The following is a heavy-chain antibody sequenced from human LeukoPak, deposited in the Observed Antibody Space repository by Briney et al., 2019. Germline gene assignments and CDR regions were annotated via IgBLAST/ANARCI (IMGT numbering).Heavy chain of an antibody. Sequence: PGGSLRLSCAASGFTFSSYSMNWVRQAPGKGLEWVSSISSSSYIYYADSVKGRFTISRDNAKNSLYLQMNSLRAEDTAVYYCARDTSPSIDIVVVPAAIYRPYNWFDPWGQGTLVTVSS. D-gene: IGHD2-2*01. CDR2: ISSSSYI. CDR1: GFTFSSYS. J-gene: IGHJ5*02. V-gene: IGHV3-21*01. CDR3: ARDTSPSIDIVVVPAAIYRPYNWFDP.